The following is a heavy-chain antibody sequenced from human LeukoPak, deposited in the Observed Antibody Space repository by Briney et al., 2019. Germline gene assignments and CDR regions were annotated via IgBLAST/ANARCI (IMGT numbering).Heavy chain of an antibody. CDR3: ARVLKGSGYIDY. Sequence: SETLSLTCSVSGGSISSYYWTWVRQPPGKGLEWIGYIYYSGSTNYNPSLKSRVTISVDTSKNQFSLNLSSVTAADTAVYYCARVLKGSGYIDYWGQRILVTVSS. CDR1: GGSISSYY. CDR2: IYYSGST. D-gene: IGHD3-10*01. J-gene: IGHJ4*02. V-gene: IGHV4-59*01.